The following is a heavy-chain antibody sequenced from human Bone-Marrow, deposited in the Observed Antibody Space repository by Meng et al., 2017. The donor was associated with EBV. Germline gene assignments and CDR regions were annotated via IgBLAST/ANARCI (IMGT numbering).Heavy chain of an antibody. CDR3: TTDGYDYVSGLDY. D-gene: IGHD3-16*01. V-gene: IGHV3-15*01. CDR2: IKSKTDGGTT. Sequence: EVQLXXXXXGLVXPXXXLRLXXXASGFTFSNAWMSWVRQARGKVLEWVGRIKSKTDGGTTDYAAPVKGRFTISRDDSKNTLYLQMNSLKTEDTAVYYCTTDGYDYVSGLDYWGQGTLVTVSS. CDR1: GFTFSNAW. J-gene: IGHJ4*02.